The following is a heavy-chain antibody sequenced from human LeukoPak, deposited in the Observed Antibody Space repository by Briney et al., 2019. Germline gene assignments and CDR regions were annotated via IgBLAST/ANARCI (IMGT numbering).Heavy chain of an antibody. CDR1: GYTFTSCG. Sequence: ASVKVSCKASGYTFTSCGIDWVRQAPGQGLEWMGWISANNGNTNYAQKFQGRVTMTTDTSTSTVYMELRSLTSDDTAVYYCARVVVRGVNWFDPWGQRTLVTVSS. CDR2: ISANNGNT. V-gene: IGHV1-18*04. CDR3: ARVVVRGVNWFDP. D-gene: IGHD3-10*01. J-gene: IGHJ5*02.